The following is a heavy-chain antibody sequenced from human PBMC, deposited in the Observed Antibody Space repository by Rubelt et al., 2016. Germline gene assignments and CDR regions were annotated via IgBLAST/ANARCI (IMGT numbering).Heavy chain of an antibody. CDR2: INAGTGNT. D-gene: IGHD2-15*01. CDR3: ARQLNGGYSIDV. V-gene: IGHV1-3*01. CDR1: GYTFTSYS. Sequence: EVKKPGASVKVSCKASGYTFTSYSMHWVRQAPGQKLEWMGWINAGTGNTKYSQKFQGRVTITRDTSASTAYMELSSRTSEDTAVYYCARQLNGGYSIDVWGQGTLVTVSS. J-gene: IGHJ4*01.